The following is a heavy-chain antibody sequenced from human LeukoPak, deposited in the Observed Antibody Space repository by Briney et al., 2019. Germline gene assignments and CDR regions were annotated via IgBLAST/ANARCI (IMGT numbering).Heavy chain of an antibody. CDR2: ISYDGSNK. J-gene: IGHJ4*02. D-gene: IGHD4-17*01. CDR3: ARESGGDTAPFDY. CDR1: GFTFSSYG. V-gene: IGHV3-30*03. Sequence: GGSLRLSCAASGFTFSSYGMHWVRQAPGKGLEWVAVISYDGSNKYYADSVKGRFTISRDNSKNTLYLQMNSLRAEDTAVYYCARESGGDTAPFDYWGQGTLVTVSS.